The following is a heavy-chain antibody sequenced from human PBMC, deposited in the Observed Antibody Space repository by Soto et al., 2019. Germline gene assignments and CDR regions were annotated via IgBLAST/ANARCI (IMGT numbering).Heavy chain of an antibody. CDR3: ARGSLTKMSFDI. J-gene: IGHJ3*02. Sequence: QVQLQESGPGLVKPSETLSLTCTVSGGSVNSGSYYWSWIRQPPGKGLEWIGYIYYTGSTNYNPSLKSRVTISVDTSKNQFSLKMKSVTAADTAVYYCARGSLTKMSFDIWGQGTMVTVSS. CDR2: IYYTGST. CDR1: GGSVNSGSYY. D-gene: IGHD4-4*01. V-gene: IGHV4-61*01.